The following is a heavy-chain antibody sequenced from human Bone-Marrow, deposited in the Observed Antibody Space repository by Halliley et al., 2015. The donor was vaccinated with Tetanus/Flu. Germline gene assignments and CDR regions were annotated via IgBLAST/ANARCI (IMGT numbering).Heavy chain of an antibody. CDR3: TKLAAAGIWYFQH. J-gene: IGHJ1*01. D-gene: IGHD6-13*01. Sequence: VGFIRSKAYGETTQYAASVKGRFTISRDDSKSIASLQMNSLKTEDTAVYYCTKLAAAGIWYFQHWGHGTLVTVSS. V-gene: IGHV3-49*02. CDR2: IRSKAYGETT.